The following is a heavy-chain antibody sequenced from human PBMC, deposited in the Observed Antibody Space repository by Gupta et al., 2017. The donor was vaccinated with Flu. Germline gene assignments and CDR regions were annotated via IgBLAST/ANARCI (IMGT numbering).Heavy chain of an antibody. D-gene: IGHD2-8*02. J-gene: IGHJ5*02. CDR1: FVFSSSL. CDR3: AKLTGGTQFDP. CDR2: IDDSGVTT. V-gene: IGHV3-23*01. Sequence: FVFSSSLMIGVRQAPGKGLEWVSSIDDSGVTTYYADSVKGRFIISRDNSKNTLFLQLNSLRVEDTATYYCAKLTGGTQFDPWGQGTLVTVSS.